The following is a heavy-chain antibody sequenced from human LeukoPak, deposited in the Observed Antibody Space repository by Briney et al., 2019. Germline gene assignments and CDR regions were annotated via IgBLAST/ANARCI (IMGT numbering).Heavy chain of an antibody. J-gene: IGHJ4*02. Sequence: GGSLRLSCAASGFTFSSYSMNWVRQAPGKGLEWVSSISSSSSYIYYADSVKGRFTISRDNAKNSLYLQMNSLRAEDTAVYYCARDRYRNYGDSGYWGQGTLVTVSS. CDR1: GFTFSSYS. CDR3: ARDRYRNYGDSGY. D-gene: IGHD4-17*01. V-gene: IGHV3-21*01. CDR2: ISSSSSYI.